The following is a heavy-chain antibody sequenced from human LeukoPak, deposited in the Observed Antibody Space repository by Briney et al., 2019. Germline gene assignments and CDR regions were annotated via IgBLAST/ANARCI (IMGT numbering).Heavy chain of an antibody. CDR1: GTSFTSYY. Sequence: KPSETLSLTCGVSGTSFTSYYWSWIRQTPGKGLEGIGEVNHSGYTNMNPSLKGRVTISVDTSKNQFSLMMTSVTAADTAVYFCARMTTGHDYWGQGTLVTVSS. V-gene: IGHV4-34*01. CDR3: ARMTTGHDY. CDR2: VNHSGYT. D-gene: IGHD4-17*01. J-gene: IGHJ4*02.